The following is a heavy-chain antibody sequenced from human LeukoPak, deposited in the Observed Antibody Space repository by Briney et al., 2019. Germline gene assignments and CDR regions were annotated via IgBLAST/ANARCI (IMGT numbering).Heavy chain of an antibody. D-gene: IGHD3-3*01. J-gene: IGHJ4*02. V-gene: IGHV4-34*01. CDR2: INHSGST. Sequence: SETLSLTCAVYGGSFSGYYWSWIRQPPGKGLEWIGEINHSGSTNYNPSLKSRVTIPVDTSKNQFSLKLSSVTAADTAVYYCARGLTIFGVVRYYFDYWGQGTLVTVSS. CDR1: GGSFSGYY. CDR3: ARGLTIFGVVRYYFDY.